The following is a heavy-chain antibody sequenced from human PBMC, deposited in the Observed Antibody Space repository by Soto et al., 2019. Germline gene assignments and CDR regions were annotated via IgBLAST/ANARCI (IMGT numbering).Heavy chain of an antibody. Sequence: EVQLVESGGGLVKPGGSLRLSCAASGFTFNTYDMNWVRQAPGKGLEWVSSITTSSAYIYYADSLKGRITISRDNAKNSLFLQMNSLRAEDTAVYYCARGLYSGDKWGQGTLVTVSS. CDR2: ITTSSAYI. CDR3: ARGLYSGDK. V-gene: IGHV3-21*04. J-gene: IGHJ4*02. CDR1: GFTFNTYD. D-gene: IGHD2-21*01.